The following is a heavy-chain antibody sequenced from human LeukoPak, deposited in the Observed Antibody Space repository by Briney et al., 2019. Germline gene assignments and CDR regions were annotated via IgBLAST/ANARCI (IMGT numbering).Heavy chain of an antibody. J-gene: IGHJ4*02. D-gene: IGHD4-17*01. CDR2: IYYSGST. V-gene: IGHV4-31*03. CDR3: ARVNGDYGGTDDY. Sequence: SETLSLTCTVSGGSISSGGYYWSWIRQHPGKGLEWIGYIYYSGSTYYNPSLKSRVTISVDTSKNQFSLKLSSVTAADTAVYYCARVNGDYGGTDDYWGQGTLVTVSS. CDR1: GGSISSGGYY.